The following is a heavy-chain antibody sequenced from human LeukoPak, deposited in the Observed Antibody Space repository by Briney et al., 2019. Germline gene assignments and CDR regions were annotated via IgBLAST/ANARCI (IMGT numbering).Heavy chain of an antibody. CDR3: ARDYYDSSGYYGWAFDI. V-gene: IGHV1-18*01. D-gene: IGHD3-22*01. J-gene: IGHJ3*02. CDR1: GYTFTSYG. CDR2: ISAYNGNT. Sequence: ASVEVSCKASGYTFTSYGISWVRQAPGQGLEWMGWISAYNGNTNYAQKLQGRVTMTTDTSTSTAYMELRSLRSDDTAVYYCARDYYDSSGYYGWAFDIWGQGTMVTVSS.